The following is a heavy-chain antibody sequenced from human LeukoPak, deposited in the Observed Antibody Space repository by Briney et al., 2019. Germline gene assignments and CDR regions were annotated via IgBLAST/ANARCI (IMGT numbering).Heavy chain of an antibody. Sequence: GGSLRLSCAASGFTFSSYSMNWVRQAPGKGLEWVSYISSSSSTIYYADSVKGRFTISRDNAKNSLYLQMNSLRAEDTAVYYCARGFGSSGWSGDYWGQGALVTVSS. CDR2: ISSSSSTI. CDR1: GFTFSSYS. J-gene: IGHJ4*02. D-gene: IGHD6-13*01. V-gene: IGHV3-48*04. CDR3: ARGFGSSGWSGDY.